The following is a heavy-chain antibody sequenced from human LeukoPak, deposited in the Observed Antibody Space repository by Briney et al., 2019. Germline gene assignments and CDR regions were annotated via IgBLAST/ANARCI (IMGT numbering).Heavy chain of an antibody. V-gene: IGHV1-69*05. Sequence: ASVKVSCKASGGTFSSYAISWVRQAPGQGLEWMGGIIPIFGTANYAQKFQGRVTITTDESTSTAYRELSSLRSEDTAVYYCARDLVSGYCSSTSCSGGGPFDYWGQGTLVTVSS. D-gene: IGHD2-2*01. CDR1: GGTFSSYA. J-gene: IGHJ4*02. CDR3: ARDLVSGYCSSTSCSGGGPFDY. CDR2: IIPIFGTA.